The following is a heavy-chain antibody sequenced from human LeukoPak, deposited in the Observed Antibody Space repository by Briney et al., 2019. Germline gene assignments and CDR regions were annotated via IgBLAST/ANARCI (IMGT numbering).Heavy chain of an antibody. V-gene: IGHV3-48*01. CDR3: VRENFADLFDY. CDR2: VSSSSSTI. D-gene: IGHD1-7*01. J-gene: IGHJ4*02. CDR1: GFTFSNYN. Sequence: GGSLRLFCAASGFTFSNYNMHWVRQAPGKGLECISYVSSSSSTIYNADSVKGRFTISRDNAKNSLFLQMNSLRAEDTAVYYCVRENFADLFDYWGQGTLVTVSS.